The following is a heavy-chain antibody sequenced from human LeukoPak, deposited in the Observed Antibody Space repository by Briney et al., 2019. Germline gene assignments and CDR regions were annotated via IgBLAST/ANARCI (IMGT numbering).Heavy chain of an antibody. CDR1: GFTFSSYA. V-gene: IGHV3-21*04. CDR2: ISSSGSTI. J-gene: IGHJ6*02. CDR3: ARDAGDRGYCSGTSCSFWYYYGMDV. Sequence: GGSLRLSCAASGFTFSSYAMSWVRQAPGKGLEWVSAISSSGSTIYYADSVKGRFTISRDNAKNSLYLQMNSLRAEDTAVYYCARDAGDRGYCSGTSCSFWYYYGMDVWGQGTTVTVSS. D-gene: IGHD2-2*01.